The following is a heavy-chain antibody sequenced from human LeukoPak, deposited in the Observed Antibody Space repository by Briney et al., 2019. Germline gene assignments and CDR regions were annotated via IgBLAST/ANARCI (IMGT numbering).Heavy chain of an antibody. CDR3: AKNTVVTPGLRWYFDL. Sequence: PGGSLRLSCAASGFTFSSYSMNWVRQAPGKGLEWVSYISSSSSTIYYADSVKGRFTISRDNAKNSLYLQMNSLRAEDTAVYYCAKNTVVTPGLRWYFDLWGHGTLVTVSS. J-gene: IGHJ2*01. V-gene: IGHV3-48*04. CDR1: GFTFSSYS. CDR2: ISSSSSTI. D-gene: IGHD4-23*01.